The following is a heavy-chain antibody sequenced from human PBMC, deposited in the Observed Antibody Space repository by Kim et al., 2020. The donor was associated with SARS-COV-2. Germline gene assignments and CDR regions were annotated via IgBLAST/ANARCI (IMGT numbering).Heavy chain of an antibody. CDR1: GGSFSGYY. CDR3: ARATRAAPPPHWFDP. J-gene: IGHJ5*02. Sequence: SETLSLTCAVYGGSFSGYYWSWIRQPPGKGLEWIGEINHSGSTNYNPSLKSRVTISVDTSKNQFSLKLSSVTAADTAVYYCARATRAAPPPHWFDPWGQGTLVTVSS. V-gene: IGHV4-34*01. CDR2: INHSGST.